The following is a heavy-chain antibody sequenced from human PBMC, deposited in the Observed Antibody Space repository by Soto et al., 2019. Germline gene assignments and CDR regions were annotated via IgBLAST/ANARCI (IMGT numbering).Heavy chain of an antibody. V-gene: IGHV1-2*04. D-gene: IGHD3-16*01. CDR2: INPNSGGT. Sequence: ASVKVSCKASGYTFTGYYMHWVRQAPGQGLEWMGWINPNSGGTNYAQKFQGWVTMTRDTSISTAYMELSRLRSDDTAVYYCARSLEGDENYYYYMDVWGKGTTVTVSS. CDR1: GYTFTGYY. J-gene: IGHJ6*03. CDR3: ARSLEGDENYYYYMDV.